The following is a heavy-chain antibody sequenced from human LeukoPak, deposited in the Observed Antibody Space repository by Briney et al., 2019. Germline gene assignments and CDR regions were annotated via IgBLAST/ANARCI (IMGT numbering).Heavy chain of an antibody. CDR1: GYPFTDYY. Sequence: GASVKVSCKASGYPFTDYYMHWMRQAPGQGLEWMGWISPNRGGTDYAQKFQGRVTMTRDTSISTAYMELSRLRYDDTAVYYCASGYRFRNWGQGTLVTVSS. J-gene: IGHJ4*02. D-gene: IGHD5-18*01. V-gene: IGHV1-2*02. CDR2: ISPNRGGT. CDR3: ASGYRFRN.